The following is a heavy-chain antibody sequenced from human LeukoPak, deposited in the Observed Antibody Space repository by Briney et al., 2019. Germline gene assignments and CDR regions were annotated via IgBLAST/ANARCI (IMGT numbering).Heavy chain of an antibody. CDR2: LYSDGNT. CDR1: GFTVITND. Sequence: PGRSLRLSCAASGFTVITNDMTWVRQVQGRGLEWVSFLYSDGNTKYADSVQGRFTISRDNSKNTLYLEMNSLSPDDTAVYYCARGVEPLAANTLAYWGQGTLVTVSS. CDR3: ARGVEPLAANTLAY. J-gene: IGHJ4*02. D-gene: IGHD1-14*01. V-gene: IGHV3-53*01.